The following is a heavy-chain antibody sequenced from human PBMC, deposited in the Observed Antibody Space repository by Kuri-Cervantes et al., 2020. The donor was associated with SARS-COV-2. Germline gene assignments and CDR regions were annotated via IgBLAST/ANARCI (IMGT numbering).Heavy chain of an antibody. CDR2: ISGSGGRT. J-gene: IGHJ5*02. V-gene: IGHV3-23*01. Sequence: GGSLRLSCAASGFTFSSYAMSWVRQAPGKGLEWVSAISGSGGRTYYADSVKGRFTISRDNSKTTLYLQMNSLRAEDTALYYCAKDHGSGWLGDNNWFAPWGQGTLVTVSS. CDR1: GFTFSSYA. CDR3: AKDHGSGWLGDNNWFAP. D-gene: IGHD6-19*01.